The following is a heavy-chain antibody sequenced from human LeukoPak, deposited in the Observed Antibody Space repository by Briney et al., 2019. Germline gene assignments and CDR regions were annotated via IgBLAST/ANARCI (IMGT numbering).Heavy chain of an antibody. CDR2: IYYSGST. CDR3: ARDASSLYYHGMDV. V-gene: IGHV4-30-4*01. Sequence: PSETLSLTCTVSGGSISSGDYYWSWIRQPPGKGLEWIGYIYYSGSTYYNPSLKSRVTISVDTSKNQFSLKLSSVTAADTAVYYCARDASSLYYHGMDVWGQGTTVTVSS. D-gene: IGHD1-1*01. CDR1: GGSISSGDYY. J-gene: IGHJ6*02.